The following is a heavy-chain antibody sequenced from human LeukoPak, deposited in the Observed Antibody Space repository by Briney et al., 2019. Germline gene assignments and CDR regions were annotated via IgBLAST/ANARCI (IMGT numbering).Heavy chain of an antibody. CDR2: INAGNGNT. V-gene: IGHV1-3*01. CDR3: ARGGGSSWFDS. CDR1: GYTFTRYT. D-gene: IGHD3-10*01. Sequence: ASVKVSCKASGYTFTRYTMHWVRQAPGQRLEWMGWINAGNGNTKYSQKFQGRVTITRDTSASTVYMELSSLRSEDTAVYSRARGGGSSWFDSWGREPWSPSPQ. J-gene: IGHJ5*01.